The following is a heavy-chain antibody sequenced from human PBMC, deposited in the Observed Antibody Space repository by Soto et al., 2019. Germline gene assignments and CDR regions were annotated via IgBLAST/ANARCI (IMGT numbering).Heavy chain of an antibody. CDR1: GINFSDHF. V-gene: IGHV3-11*01. CDR2: ISGSGTTI. D-gene: IGHD1-26*01. J-gene: IGHJ3*02. Sequence: QAQVVESGGGLVKPGGSLRLSCATSGINFSDHFMAWIRLSPGKGLEWIAYISGSGTTIYYADSVRGRFTISRDNANDSLYLQMNSLRAEDTAVYSCARDGRYKTPYDGFDTWGQGTMVTVSS. CDR3: ARDGRYKTPYDGFDT.